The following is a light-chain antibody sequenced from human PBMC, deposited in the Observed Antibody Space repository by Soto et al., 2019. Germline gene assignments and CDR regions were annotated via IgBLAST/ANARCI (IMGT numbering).Light chain of an antibody. V-gene: IGKV3-11*01. CDR3: QQCSSWPST. Sequence: EIVLPQSPATLSLSPGERVTLSCRARQSVSRSLAWYPQKPGQAPRLHIYDASNRATGIPARFSGSGSGTDFSLTISSLAPEDFAVYYCQQCSSWPSTFGQGTKLDFK. CDR1: QSVSRS. CDR2: DAS. J-gene: IGKJ2*01.